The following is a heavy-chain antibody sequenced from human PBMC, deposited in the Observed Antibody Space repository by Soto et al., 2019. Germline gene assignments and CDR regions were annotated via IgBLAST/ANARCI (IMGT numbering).Heavy chain of an antibody. D-gene: IGHD3-22*01. J-gene: IGHJ4*02. Sequence: HPGGSLRLSCEASVFTVSRYWMSWVRQAPGKGLEWVANIKQDGSETYYVDSVKGRFTISRDNAKNSLYLQVNSLRAEDTAVYYCARKTYYYDTSVLGYFDLWGQGTLVTVSS. CDR1: VFTVSRYW. CDR3: ARKTYYYDTSVLGYFDL. CDR2: IKQDGSET. V-gene: IGHV3-7*04.